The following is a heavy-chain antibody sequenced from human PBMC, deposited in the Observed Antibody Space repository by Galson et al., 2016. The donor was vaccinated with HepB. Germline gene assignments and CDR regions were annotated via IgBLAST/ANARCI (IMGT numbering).Heavy chain of an antibody. V-gene: IGHV3-74*01. D-gene: IGHD3-3*01. J-gene: IGHJ6*02. CDR2: VNSDGSRT. CDR1: GFTLSSYW. Sequence: SLRLSCAASGFTLSSYWMHWVSQAPGKWLVWVSQVNSDGSRTTYADSVKGRFTISRDNAKNTLYLQMNSLRAEDTAVYYCARGGDFWSGYWSYQYGMDVWGQGTTVTVSS. CDR3: ARGGDFWSGYWSYQYGMDV.